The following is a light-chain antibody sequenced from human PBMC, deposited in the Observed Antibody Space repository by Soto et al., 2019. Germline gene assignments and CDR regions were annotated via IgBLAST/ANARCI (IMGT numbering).Light chain of an antibody. CDR3: QQYGSSPWT. J-gene: IGKJ1*01. CDR1: QSVSSTY. Sequence: EIVLTQSPGTLSLSPGERATLSCRASQSVSSTYLVWYQQKPGQAPRLLIYGASSRATGIPDRFSGSGSGTDFTLTISRLEPEEFVVYYCQQYGSSPWTFGQGPKVEIK. CDR2: GAS. V-gene: IGKV3-20*01.